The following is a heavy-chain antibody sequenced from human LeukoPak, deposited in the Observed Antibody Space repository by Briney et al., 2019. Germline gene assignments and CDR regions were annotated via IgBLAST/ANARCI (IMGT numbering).Heavy chain of an antibody. J-gene: IGHJ4*02. V-gene: IGHV5-51*01. D-gene: IGHD4-17*01. CDR3: ARHTMTTVFGIDY. CDR2: LYLGDSDT. Sequence: GESLKISCKGSGYTFTNSWIGWVRQMPGKGLEWMGILYLGDSDTRYSPSFQDQVTISADKSISTAYLQWSSLEASDTAVYYCARHTMTTVFGIDYWGQGTLVTVSS. CDR1: GYTFTNSW.